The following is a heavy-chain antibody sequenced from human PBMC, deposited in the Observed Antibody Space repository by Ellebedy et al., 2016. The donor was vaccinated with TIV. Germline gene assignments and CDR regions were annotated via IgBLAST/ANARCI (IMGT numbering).Heavy chain of an antibody. CDR2: ISADSGGT. CDR1: GYTFTGYY. CDR3: ARGADIVRVILSNYFYSTMDV. Sequence: AASVKVSCKASGYTFTGYYIHWVRQAPGQGLEWMGWISADSGGTNFAQKFQDSVTMTRDTSNTTAYMELSRLKSDDTAVYYCARGADIVRVILSNYFYSTMDVWGQGTTVTVS. D-gene: IGHD5-12*01. V-gene: IGHV1-2*02. J-gene: IGHJ6*02.